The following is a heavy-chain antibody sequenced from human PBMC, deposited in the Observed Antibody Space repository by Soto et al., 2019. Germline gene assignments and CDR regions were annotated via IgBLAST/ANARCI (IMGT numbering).Heavy chain of an antibody. Sequence: QVQLVESGGGVVQPGRSLRLSCAASGFTFINYAMHWVRQAPGKGLEWVAVISYDGSNKYYADSVKGRFTISRDNSNNTMYLQMNSLSAEDTAVYHCARDQVKGTMTILWGQGTLVTVSS. J-gene: IGHJ4*02. D-gene: IGHD4-17*01. V-gene: IGHV3-30-3*01. CDR1: GFTFINYA. CDR2: ISYDGSNK. CDR3: ARDQVKGTMTIL.